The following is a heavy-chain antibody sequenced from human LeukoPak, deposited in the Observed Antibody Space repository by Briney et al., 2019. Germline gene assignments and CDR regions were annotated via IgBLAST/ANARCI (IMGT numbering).Heavy chain of an antibody. Sequence: EASVKVSCKASGGTFSSYAISWVRQAPGQGLEWMGGIIPIFGTANYAQKFQGRVTITADESTSTAYMELGSLRSEDTAVYYCARSSEYSSQTPFGAFDIWGQGTMVTVSS. CDR3: ARSSEYSSQTPFGAFDI. D-gene: IGHD6-6*01. CDR2: IIPIFGTA. V-gene: IGHV1-69*13. J-gene: IGHJ3*02. CDR1: GGTFSSYA.